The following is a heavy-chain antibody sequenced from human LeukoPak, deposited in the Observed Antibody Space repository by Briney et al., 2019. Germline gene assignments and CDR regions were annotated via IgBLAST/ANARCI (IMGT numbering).Heavy chain of an antibody. CDR3: ARVRSGGPFDY. Sequence: PGGSLRLSCAASGFTFSSYAMHWVRQAPGKGLEGVAVISYDGSNKYYADSVKGRFTISRDNSKNTLYLQMNSLRAEDTAVYYCARVRSGGPFDYWGQGTLVTVSS. V-gene: IGHV3-30*01. CDR1: GFTFSSYA. CDR2: ISYDGSNK. D-gene: IGHD3-3*01. J-gene: IGHJ4*02.